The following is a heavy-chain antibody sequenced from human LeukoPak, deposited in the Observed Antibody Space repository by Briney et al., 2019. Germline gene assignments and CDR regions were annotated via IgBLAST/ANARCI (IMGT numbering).Heavy chain of an antibody. CDR3: AKETLRGWFGEFAMDV. CDR2: ISCSGGST. V-gene: IGHV3-23*01. CDR1: GFTFSSYG. D-gene: IGHD3-10*01. Sequence: GGSLRLSCAASGFTFSSYGMSWVRQAPGKGLEWVSAISCSGGSTYYADSVKGRFTISRDNSKNTLYLQMNSLRAEDTAVYYCAKETLRGWFGEFAMDVWGKGTTVTISS. J-gene: IGHJ6*03.